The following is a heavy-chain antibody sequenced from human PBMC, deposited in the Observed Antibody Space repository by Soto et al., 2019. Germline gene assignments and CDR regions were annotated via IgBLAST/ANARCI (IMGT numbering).Heavy chain of an antibody. V-gene: IGHV4-34*01. J-gene: IGHJ5*02. D-gene: IGHD3-10*01. CDR1: GGSFSDYY. CDR2: ITHSGST. Sequence: PSETLSLTCAVYGGSFSDYYWSWIRQPPGRGLEWIGEITHSGSTNYNPSLKSRVTISVDTPKNQFSLKLSSLTAADTAMYYCARGRSFRPTSPFRPQFGRSRFDPWGQGILVTVSS. CDR3: ARGRSFRPTSPFRPQFGRSRFDP.